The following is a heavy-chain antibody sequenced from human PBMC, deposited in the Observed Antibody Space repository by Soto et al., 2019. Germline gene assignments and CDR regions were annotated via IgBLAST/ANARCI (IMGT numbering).Heavy chain of an antibody. V-gene: IGHV4-34*01. D-gene: IGHD3-10*01. Sequence: NPSETLSLTCAVYGGSLSGYYWSWIRQPPGKGLEWIGEINHSGSTNYNPSLKSRVTISVDTSKNQFSLKLSSVTAADTAVYYCARGPNFYGSGSRRFSPHDYRGQGTLVTVSS. J-gene: IGHJ4*02. CDR2: INHSGST. CDR3: ARGPNFYGSGSRRFSPHDY. CDR1: GGSLSGYY.